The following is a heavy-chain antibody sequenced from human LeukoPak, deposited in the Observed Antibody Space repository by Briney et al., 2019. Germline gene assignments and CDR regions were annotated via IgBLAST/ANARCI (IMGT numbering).Heavy chain of an antibody. Sequence: RTGGSLRLSCAASGFTFSSYGMHWVRQAPGKGLEWVAVISYDGSNKYYADSVKGRFTISRDNSKNTLYLQMNSLRAEDTAVYYCAKGGGEEWYSSSSFPDYWGQGTLVTVSS. D-gene: IGHD6-6*01. CDR2: ISYDGSNK. V-gene: IGHV3-30*18. CDR1: GFTFSSYG. J-gene: IGHJ4*02. CDR3: AKGGGEEWYSSSSFPDY.